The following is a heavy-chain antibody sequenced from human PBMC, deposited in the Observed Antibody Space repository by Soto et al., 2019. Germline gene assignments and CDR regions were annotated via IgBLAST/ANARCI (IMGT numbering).Heavy chain of an antibody. V-gene: IGHV1-69*01. D-gene: IGHD3-10*01. CDR3: ARVLYYGSGSYSPYGMDV. J-gene: IGHJ6*02. CDR2: ASPPFRTS. CDR1: GVSFNNNG. Sequence: QVQLVPSGAEVKKPGSSVKVSCKTSGVSFNNNGIGWVRQAPGHGLEWMGGASPPFRTSNYARKFQGRISITADSSTGTVNMELSCLTSEDTAQYYCARVLYYGSGSYSPYGMDVWGQGTTVTVSS.